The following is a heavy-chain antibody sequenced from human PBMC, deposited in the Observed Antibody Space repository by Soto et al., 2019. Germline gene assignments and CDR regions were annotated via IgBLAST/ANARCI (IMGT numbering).Heavy chain of an antibody. D-gene: IGHD1-1*01. CDR1: GYSFTNYW. V-gene: IGHV5-51*01. CDR2: IYPGDSDT. CDR3: ARWNQVGYYYYGMDV. J-gene: IGHJ6*02. Sequence: GESLKISCKGSGYSFTNYWIGWVRQMPGKGLEWMGIIYPGDSDTRYSPSFQGQVTISADKSISTAYLQWSSLKASDTAMYYCARWNQVGYYYYGMDVWGQGTTVTVSS.